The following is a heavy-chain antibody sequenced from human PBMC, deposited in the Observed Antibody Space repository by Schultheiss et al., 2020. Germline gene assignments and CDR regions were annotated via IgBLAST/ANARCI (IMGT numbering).Heavy chain of an antibody. V-gene: IGHV4-4*07. CDR1: GGSISGYH. CDR3: ARSPPRGHFDY. J-gene: IGHJ4*02. D-gene: IGHD3-10*01. Sequence: GSLSLTCSVSGGSISGYHWNWIRQAPGKGLEWIGRIYTSGSTNYNPSLKSRVTISVDTSKKQFSLRLTSVTAADTAVYYCARSPPRGHFDYWGQGTLVTVSS. CDR2: IYTSGST.